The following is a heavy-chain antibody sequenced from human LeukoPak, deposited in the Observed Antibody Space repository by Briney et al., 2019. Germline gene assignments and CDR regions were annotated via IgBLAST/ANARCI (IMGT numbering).Heavy chain of an antibody. CDR3: ARTGYDSRGYYPD. CDR1: GYSISSSNW. J-gene: IGHJ4*02. V-gene: IGHV4-28*01. CDR2: IYYRGST. Sequence: SDTLSLTCAVSGYSISSSNWWGWIRQPPGKGLEWIGYIYYRGSTYYNPSLKSRVTMSVDTSKNQFSLKLSSVTAVDTAVYYCARTGYDSRGYYPDWGQGTLVTVSS. D-gene: IGHD3-22*01.